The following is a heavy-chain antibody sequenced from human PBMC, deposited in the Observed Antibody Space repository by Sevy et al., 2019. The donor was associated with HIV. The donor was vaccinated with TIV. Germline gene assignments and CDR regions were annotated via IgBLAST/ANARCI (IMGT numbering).Heavy chain of an antibody. Sequence: GGSLRLSCEAFGFAFSDYAMHWVRQVPGKGLEWLAVVSYDGSNTTYADSVKGRFTVSRDNSKNTLYLQMNSLRRDDTAVFYCARFPPQRAFDIWGQGTTVTVSS. CDR2: VSYDGSNT. J-gene: IGHJ3*02. CDR1: GFAFSDYA. CDR3: ARFPPQRAFDI. V-gene: IGHV3-30-3*01.